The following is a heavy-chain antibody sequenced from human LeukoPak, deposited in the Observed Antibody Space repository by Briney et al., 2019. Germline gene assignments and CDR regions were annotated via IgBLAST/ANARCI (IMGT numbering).Heavy chain of an antibody. CDR2: INTDGSRI. V-gene: IGHV3-74*01. D-gene: IGHD3-22*01. CDR1: GFTFSSYS. J-gene: IGHJ5*02. Sequence: GGSLRLSCAASGFTFSSYSMHWVRQAPGKGLVWVSRINTDGSRITYAHSVKGRFTISRDNAMNTVYLQMNSLRAEDTAVYYCARVLSGSWDWFDPWGQGTLVTVSS. CDR3: ARVLSGSWDWFDP.